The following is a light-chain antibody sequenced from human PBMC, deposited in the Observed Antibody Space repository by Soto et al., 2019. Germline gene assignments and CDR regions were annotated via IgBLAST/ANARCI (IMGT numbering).Light chain of an antibody. CDR3: LQAASFPRT. CDR1: QDISGR. Sequence: IQMTQSPSSVSASVGDRVTVTCRASQDISGRLAWFQQKPGKAPKFWSSHASRLQNGVPSRGCGSESGTDCTRTINGLQPADVATYYCLQAASFPRTFGQETKVDIK. CDR2: HAS. V-gene: IGKV1-12*01. J-gene: IGKJ1*01.